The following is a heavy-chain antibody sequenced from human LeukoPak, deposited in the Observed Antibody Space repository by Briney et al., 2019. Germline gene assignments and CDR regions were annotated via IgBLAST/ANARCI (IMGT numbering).Heavy chain of an antibody. CDR1: GYTFTSYG. J-gene: IGHJ5*02. V-gene: IGHV1-18*01. CDR2: ISGYNGNT. CDR3: ARDLGPTVTASGWFGKNWFDP. D-gene: IGHD4-17*01. Sequence: ASVKVSCKASGYTFTSYGISWVRQAPGQGLEWMGWISGYNGNTNYAPKLQGRVIMTTDTSTSTVYMEVRSLRSDDTAVYHCARDLGPTVTASGWFGKNWFDPWGQGTLVTVSS.